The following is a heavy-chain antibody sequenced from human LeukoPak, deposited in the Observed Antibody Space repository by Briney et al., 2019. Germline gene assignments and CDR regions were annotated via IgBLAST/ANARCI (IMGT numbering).Heavy chain of an antibody. CDR2: IYYSGST. D-gene: IGHD6-13*01. Sequence: SETLSLTCTVSGGSISSYYWSWIRQPPGKGLEWIRYIYYSGSTNYNPSLKSRVTISVDTSKNQFSLKLSSVTAADTAVYYCARWSSSSLYYFDYWGQGTLVTVSS. CDR3: ARWSSSSLYYFDY. J-gene: IGHJ4*02. V-gene: IGHV4-59*01. CDR1: GGSISSYY.